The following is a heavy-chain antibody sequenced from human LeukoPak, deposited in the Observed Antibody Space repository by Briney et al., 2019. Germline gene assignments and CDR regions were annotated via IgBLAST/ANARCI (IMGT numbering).Heavy chain of an antibody. Sequence: GESLKISCKGSGYSFTSYWIGWVRQMPGKGLEWMGIIYPGDSDTRYSPSSQGQVTILADKSISTAYLQWSSLKASDTAIYYCARAPQGYTTSWYNWFDPWGQGTLVTVSS. CDR3: ARAPQGYTTSWYNWFDP. J-gene: IGHJ5*02. CDR1: GYSFTSYW. D-gene: IGHD6-13*01. CDR2: IYPGDSDT. V-gene: IGHV5-51*01.